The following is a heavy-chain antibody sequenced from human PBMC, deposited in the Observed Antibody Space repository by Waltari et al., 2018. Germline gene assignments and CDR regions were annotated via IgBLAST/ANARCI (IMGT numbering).Heavy chain of an antibody. CDR2: MRPATGDT. CDR3: ARDIMAP. J-gene: IGHJ5*02. CDR1: GYTFTRYD. V-gene: IGHV1-8*01. Sequence: VQLIQSGTEVRKPGASVKVSCKTSGYTFTRYDINWVRQAAGQGLEWLGWMRPATGDTGYAQKFQGRINMTRNTSINTAYLELSSLTSEDTAIYYCARDIMAPWGQGTRVSVSS. D-gene: IGHD3-16*01.